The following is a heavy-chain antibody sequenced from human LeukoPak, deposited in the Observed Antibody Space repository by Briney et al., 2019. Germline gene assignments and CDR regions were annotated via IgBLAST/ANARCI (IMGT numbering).Heavy chain of an antibody. D-gene: IGHD3-9*01. Sequence: ASVKVSCKASGYTFTSYGISWVRQAPGQGLEWMGWISAYNGNTNYAQKLQGRVTMTTDTSTSTAYMELRSLRSDDTAVYYCGRNHYDILTGYSRDHDAFDIWGQGTMVTVSS. CDR3: GRNHYDILTGYSRDHDAFDI. CDR2: ISAYNGNT. V-gene: IGHV1-18*01. J-gene: IGHJ3*02. CDR1: GYTFTSYG.